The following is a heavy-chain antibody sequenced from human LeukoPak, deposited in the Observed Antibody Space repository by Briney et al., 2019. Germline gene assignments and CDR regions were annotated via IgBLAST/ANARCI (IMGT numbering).Heavy chain of an antibody. V-gene: IGHV3-48*03. D-gene: IGHD5-18*01. CDR2: ISSSCSTI. CDR1: GFTFSSYE. CDR3: ARVVDTHFDY. J-gene: IGHJ4*02. Sequence: GGSLRLSCAASGFTFSSYEMNWVRQAPGKGLEWVSYISSSCSTIYYADSVKGRFTISRDNAKNSLYLQMNSLRAEDTAVYYCARVVDTHFDYWGQGTLVTVSS.